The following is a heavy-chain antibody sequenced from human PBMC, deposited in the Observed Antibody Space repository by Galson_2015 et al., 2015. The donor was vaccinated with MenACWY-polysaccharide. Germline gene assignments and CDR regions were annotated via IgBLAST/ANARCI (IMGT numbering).Heavy chain of an antibody. CDR3: ARGAQRFFDY. CDR2: MYSGGFT. V-gene: IGHV3-53*01. CDR1: GFNVGGLY. J-gene: IGHJ4*02. Sequence: SLRLSCAASGFNVGGLYMSWVRQAPGKRPEWVSIMYSGGFTEDEDSVKGRFTISRDISKNTVYLQMNSLKVEGTAVYYCARGAQRFFDYWGQGRLVTVSA.